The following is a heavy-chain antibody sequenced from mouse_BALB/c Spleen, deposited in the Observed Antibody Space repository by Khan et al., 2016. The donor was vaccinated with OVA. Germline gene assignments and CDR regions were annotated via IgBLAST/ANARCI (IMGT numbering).Heavy chain of an antibody. V-gene: IGHV1S132*01. D-gene: IGHD2-1*01. CDR2: IYPDTGSI. J-gene: IGHJ3*01. CDR3: ARGSGFGNYFDY. CDR1: GYIFTSYW. Sequence: VQLKQSGGDLVRPGASVKLSCKTSGYIFTSYWIHWVKQWSGQGLEWIARIYPDTGSIYYNENFKDKATLTADISSSTAYMQLGSLTSEDSAVYHCARGSGFGNYFDYWGQGTLVTVSA.